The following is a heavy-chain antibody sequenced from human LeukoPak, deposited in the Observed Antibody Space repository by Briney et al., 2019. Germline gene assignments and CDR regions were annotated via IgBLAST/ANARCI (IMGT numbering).Heavy chain of an antibody. CDR1: GYTFTSYY. J-gene: IGHJ3*02. CDR3: ARGPYGNQNKNYHDAFDI. V-gene: IGHV1-46*01. CDR2: INPSGGST. Sequence: GASVKASCKASGYTFTSYYMHWVRQAPGQGLEWMGIINPSGGSTSYAQKFQGRVTMTRDTSTSTVYMELSSLRSEDTAVYYCARGPYGNQNKNYHDAFDIWGQGTMVTVSS. D-gene: IGHD2/OR15-2a*01.